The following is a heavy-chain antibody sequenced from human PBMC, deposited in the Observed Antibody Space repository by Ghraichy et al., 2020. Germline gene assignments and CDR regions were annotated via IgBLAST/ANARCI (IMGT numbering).Heavy chain of an antibody. V-gene: IGHV4-34*01. D-gene: IGHD4-23*01. CDR3: ARRRRGGQTPHWFDT. CDR2: VHATERA. Sequence: SETLSLTCEVSGGSFKSYFFSWLRQIPGRGLEWIGDVHATERANYNPSLESRVIMSVDTANSQVALRLSSVTGADTGLYYCARRRRGGQTPHWFDTWGPGTAVTVSA. CDR1: GGSFKSYF. J-gene: IGHJ5*02.